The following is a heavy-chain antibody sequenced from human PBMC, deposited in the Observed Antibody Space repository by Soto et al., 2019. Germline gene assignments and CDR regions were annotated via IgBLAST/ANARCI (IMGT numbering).Heavy chain of an antibody. V-gene: IGHV3-30*18. Sequence: QVQFMQSGGGVVQPGKSLRLSCAASGVTFSRYAMHWVRQAPGERLEWVAVVFFDGNYKNYGDSVKGRFTDSRDNSKNTTDPQMNGLRPEDTGVDYCTKGGTVPFDYWGQGSLVIVSS. CDR1: GVTFSRYA. CDR2: VFFDGNYK. CDR3: TKGGTVPFDY. D-gene: IGHD3-16*01. J-gene: IGHJ4*02.